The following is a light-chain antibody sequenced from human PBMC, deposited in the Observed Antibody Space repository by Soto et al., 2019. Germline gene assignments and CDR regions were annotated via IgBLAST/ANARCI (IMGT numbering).Light chain of an antibody. V-gene: IGKV1-39*01. CDR1: QTISTY. J-gene: IGKJ1*01. CDR3: QHYNSYSEA. Sequence: DIQLTQYPSSLSASVGDTVTITCRASQTISTYLLWYHQKPGRAPNLLIYNASTLHSGVPSKFSGSGSGTDFTLTISGLQPEDFATYYCQHYNSYSEAFGQGTKVDIK. CDR2: NAS.